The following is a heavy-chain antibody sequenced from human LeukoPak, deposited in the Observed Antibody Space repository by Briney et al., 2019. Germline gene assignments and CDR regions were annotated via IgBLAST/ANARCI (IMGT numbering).Heavy chain of an antibody. CDR2: ISSSGSTI. Sequence: GGSLRLSCAASGFTFSSHEMNWVRQAPGKGLEWVSYISSSGSTIYYADSVKSRFTISRDNAKNSLYLQMNNLRAEDTAVYYCAELGITMIGGVWGKGTTVTISS. J-gene: IGHJ6*04. D-gene: IGHD3-10*02. V-gene: IGHV3-48*03. CDR3: AELGITMIGGV. CDR1: GFTFSSHE.